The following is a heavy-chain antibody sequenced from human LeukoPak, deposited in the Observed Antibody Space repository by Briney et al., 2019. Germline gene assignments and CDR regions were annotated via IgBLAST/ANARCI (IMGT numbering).Heavy chain of an antibody. CDR3: ATHPPSRFYFDF. CDR1: GGTFSRYA. CDR2: INHIFGTA. J-gene: IGHJ4*02. D-gene: IGHD3-3*01. V-gene: IGHV1-69*13. Sequence: RASVKVSCKASGGTFSRYAISWERQAPGQGLQWLGGINHIFGTASYAQKFQVRVTVIADESTSTAYMELTSLTSEDTAVYYCATHPPSRFYFDFWGQGTLVTVSS.